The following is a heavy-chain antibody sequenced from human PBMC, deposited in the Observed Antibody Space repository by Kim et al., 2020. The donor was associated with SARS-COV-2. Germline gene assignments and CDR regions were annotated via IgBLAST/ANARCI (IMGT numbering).Heavy chain of an antibody. Sequence: GGSLRLSCAASGFTFSSYSMNWVRQAPGKGLEWVSYISSSSSTIYYADSVKGRFTISRDNAKNSLYLQMNSLRDEDTAVYYCARDSGDYDFWSGYSGVPFDYWGQGTLVTVSS. J-gene: IGHJ4*02. D-gene: IGHD3-3*01. CDR1: GFTFSSYS. CDR3: ARDSGDYDFWSGYSGVPFDY. CDR2: ISSSSSTI. V-gene: IGHV3-48*02.